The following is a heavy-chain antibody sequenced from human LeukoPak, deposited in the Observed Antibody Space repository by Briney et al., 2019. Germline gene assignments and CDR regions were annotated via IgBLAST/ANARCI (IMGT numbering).Heavy chain of an antibody. J-gene: IGHJ4*02. CDR2: ISGSGGRT. Sequence: GGSLRLSCAASGFTFSSYAMSWVRQTPGKGLEWVSSISGSGGRTYNADSVKGRFTISRDNSKNTLYLQMNSLRAEDTAVYYCAKGRYYYDSSGYYRGQDYWGQGTLVTVSS. D-gene: IGHD3-22*01. V-gene: IGHV3-23*01. CDR3: AKGRYYYDSSGYYRGQDY. CDR1: GFTFSSYA.